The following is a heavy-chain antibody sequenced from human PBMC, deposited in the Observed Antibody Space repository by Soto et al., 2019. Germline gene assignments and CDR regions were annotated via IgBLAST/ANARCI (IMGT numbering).Heavy chain of an antibody. CDR2: IIPIFGTA. Sequence: ASVKVSCKASGGTFSSYAISWVRQAPGQGLEWMGGIIPIFGTANYAQKFQGRVTITADKSTSTAYMELSSLRSEDTAVYYCARWSIAAAGTDYYYGMDVWGQGTTVTVSS. J-gene: IGHJ6*02. CDR3: ARWSIAAAGTDYYYGMDV. D-gene: IGHD6-13*01. CDR1: GGTFSSYA. V-gene: IGHV1-69*06.